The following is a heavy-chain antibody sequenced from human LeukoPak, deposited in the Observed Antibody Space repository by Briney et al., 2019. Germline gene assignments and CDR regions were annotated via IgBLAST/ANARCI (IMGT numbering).Heavy chain of an antibody. J-gene: IGHJ4*02. CDR1: GGSINSYY. Sequence: KPSETLSLTCTVSGGSINSYYWSWIRQPPGKGLEWIAYIYYSGSTSYNPSLKSRVTISVDTSKNQFSLKLNSVTAADTAMYYCARLFHPALSGNYPFDYWGQGTLVTVS. CDR2: IYYSGST. D-gene: IGHD1-26*01. CDR3: ARLFHPALSGNYPFDY. V-gene: IGHV4-59*01.